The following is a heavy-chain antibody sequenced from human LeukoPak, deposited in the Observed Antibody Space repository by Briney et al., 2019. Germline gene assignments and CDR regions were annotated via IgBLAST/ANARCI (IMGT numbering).Heavy chain of an antibody. CDR3: ARGDSSSLDLLGYFDL. D-gene: IGHD6-13*01. V-gene: IGHV4-38-2*02. Sequence: SETLSLTCTVSGYSISSGYYWGWIRPPPGKGLEWIGSIYHSGSTYYNPSLKSRVTISVDTSKNQFSLKLSSVTAADTAVYYCARGDSSSLDLLGYFDLWGRGTLVTVSS. CDR2: IYHSGST. CDR1: GYSISSGYY. J-gene: IGHJ2*01.